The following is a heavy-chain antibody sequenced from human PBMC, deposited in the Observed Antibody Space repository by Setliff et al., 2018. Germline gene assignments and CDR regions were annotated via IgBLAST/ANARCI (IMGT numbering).Heavy chain of an antibody. Sequence: SETLSLTCTVSGGSISSGSYYWTWIRQPAGKGLEWIGRIYVGGSANYIPSLKSRLTISVDTSKNQLSLKLDSLTAADTAVYFCARLPRTVTHFDYWGQGALVTVSS. J-gene: IGHJ4*02. D-gene: IGHD4-17*01. CDR2: IYVGGSA. CDR1: GGSISSGSYY. V-gene: IGHV4-61*10. CDR3: ARLPRTVTHFDY.